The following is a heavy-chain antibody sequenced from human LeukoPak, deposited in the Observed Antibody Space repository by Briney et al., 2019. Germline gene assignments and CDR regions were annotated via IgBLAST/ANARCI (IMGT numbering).Heavy chain of an antibody. CDR2: SRRDGTYV. D-gene: IGHD1-26*01. CDR1: GSALSSYG. J-gene: IGHJ4*02. CDR3: ASGGPTRGTLAS. Sequence: GGSLRLSCAASGSALSSYGMYWVRQTPDKGLEWVAYSRRDGTYVNYADSVKGRFIISRDNSKNTLGLQMNSLRVEDTALYYCASGGPTRGTLASWGQGTLVPVSS. V-gene: IGHV3-30*02.